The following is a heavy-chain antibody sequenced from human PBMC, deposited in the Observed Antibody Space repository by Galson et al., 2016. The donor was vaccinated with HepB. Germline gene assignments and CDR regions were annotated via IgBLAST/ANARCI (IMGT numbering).Heavy chain of an antibody. CDR2: TNNANGNT. J-gene: IGHJ4*02. D-gene: IGHD6-19*01. CDR1: GYTFTSYA. V-gene: IGHV1-3*04. CDR3: ARDGGSGWSRLW. Sequence: SVKVSCKASGYTFTSYAIHWVRQAPGQRLEWMGWTNNANGNTEYSQSFQGRVTFTRDTSASTAYMELSSLRPEDTAVYYCARDGGSGWSRLWWGQGTLVAVSS.